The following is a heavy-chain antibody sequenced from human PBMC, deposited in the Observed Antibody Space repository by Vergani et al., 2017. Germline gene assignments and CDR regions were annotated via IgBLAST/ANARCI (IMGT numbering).Heavy chain of an antibody. Sequence: QVQLVESGGGLVKPGGSLRLSCAASGFTFSDYYMSWIRQAPGKGLEWVSYISSSSSYTNYADSVKGRFTISRDNAKNSLYLQMNSLRAEDTAVYYCAREGAWGATVTSTLGYWGQGTLVTVSS. V-gene: IGHV3-11*06. CDR3: AREGAWGATVTSTLGY. CDR2: ISSSSSYT. J-gene: IGHJ4*02. D-gene: IGHD4-17*01. CDR1: GFTFSDYY.